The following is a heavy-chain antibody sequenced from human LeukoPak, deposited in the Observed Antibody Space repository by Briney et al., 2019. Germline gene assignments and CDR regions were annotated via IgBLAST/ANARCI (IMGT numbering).Heavy chain of an antibody. CDR2: IYYSGST. D-gene: IGHD3-16*01. V-gene: IGHV4-39*01. CDR1: GGSISSSSYY. Sequence: NPSETLSLTCTVSGGSISSSSYYWAWIRQPPGKGLEWIGSIYYSGSTYYNPSLKSRVTISVDTSKNQFSLKLSSVTAAGTAVYYCVWGSYYGSWPYWGQGTLVTVSS. CDR3: VWGSYYGSWPY. J-gene: IGHJ4*02.